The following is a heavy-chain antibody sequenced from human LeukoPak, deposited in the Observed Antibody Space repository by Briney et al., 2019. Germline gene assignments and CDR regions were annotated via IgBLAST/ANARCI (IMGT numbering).Heavy chain of an antibody. D-gene: IGHD4-17*01. CDR2: VNHSGYT. J-gene: IGHJ4*02. V-gene: IGHV4-34*01. Sequence: SETLSLTCDVSGVSFSTYYGSWIRQSPEKGLEWIGEVNHSGYTNYNPSLKGRVTISVDTPKNQFSLKLSSVTAADTAVYYCARQLYGSDYWGQGTLVTVSS. CDR3: ARQLYGSDY. CDR1: GVSFSTYY.